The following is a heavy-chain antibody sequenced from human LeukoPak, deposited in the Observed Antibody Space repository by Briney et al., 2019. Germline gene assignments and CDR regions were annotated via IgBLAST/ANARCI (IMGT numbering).Heavy chain of an antibody. D-gene: IGHD3-10*01. CDR2: TYYSGST. CDR1: GFSFSYYG. CDR3: ARVIRGFGELFDY. Sequence: NSGGSLRLSCAASGFSFSYYGMHWVRQAPGKGLEWIGSTYYSGSTYYNPSLKSRVTISVDTSKNQFSLKLSSVTAADTVVYYCARVIRGFGELFDYWGQGTLVTVSS. V-gene: IGHV4-39*07. J-gene: IGHJ4*02.